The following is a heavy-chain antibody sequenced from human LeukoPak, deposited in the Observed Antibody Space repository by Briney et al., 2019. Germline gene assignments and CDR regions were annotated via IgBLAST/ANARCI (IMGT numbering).Heavy chain of an antibody. J-gene: IGHJ3*02. CDR1: GYTFTSYG. Sequence: ASVKVSCKASGYTFTSYGISWVRQAPGQGLEWMGWISVYNGNTNYAQKLQGRVTMTTDTSTSTAYMELRSLRPDDTAVYYCARDRRDGYVDIWGQGTMVTVSS. D-gene: IGHD5-12*01. CDR2: ISVYNGNT. CDR3: ARDRRDGYVDI. V-gene: IGHV1-18*01.